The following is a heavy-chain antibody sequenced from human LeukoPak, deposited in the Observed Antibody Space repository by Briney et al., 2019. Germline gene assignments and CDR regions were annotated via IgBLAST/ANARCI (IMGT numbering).Heavy chain of an antibody. D-gene: IGHD3-3*01. J-gene: IGHJ4*02. CDR3: ASASYSDFGSDEYGPLQFDF. Sequence: SETLSLTCTVSGASISSYYWTWIRQSPGKGLEWIGDVYYTGSTNYSPPLKSRVTMSVDMFNIQFSLKLRSVTAADTAVYYCASASYSDFGSDEYGPLQFDFWGQGTLVTVSS. CDR2: VYYTGST. CDR1: GASISSYY. V-gene: IGHV4-59*01.